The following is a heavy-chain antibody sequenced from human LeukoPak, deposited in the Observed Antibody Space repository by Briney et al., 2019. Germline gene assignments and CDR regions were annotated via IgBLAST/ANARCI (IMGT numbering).Heavy chain of an antibody. CDR3: ARRSGYGDYQFDY. CDR1: GGTFSSYA. CDR2: IIPIFGTA. J-gene: IGHJ4*02. Sequence: SVKGSCKASGGTFSSYAISWVRQAPGQGLEWMGGIIPIFGTANHAQKFQGRVTITADESTSTAYMELSSLRSEDTAVYYCARRSGYGDYQFDYWGQGTLVTVSS. V-gene: IGHV1-69*13. D-gene: IGHD4-17*01.